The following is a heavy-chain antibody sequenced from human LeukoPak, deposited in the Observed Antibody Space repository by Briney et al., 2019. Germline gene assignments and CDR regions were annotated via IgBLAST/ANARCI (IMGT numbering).Heavy chain of an antibody. CDR1: GGSVNSGSYY. V-gene: IGHV4-61*01. Sequence: PSETLSLTCTVSGGSVNSGSYYWTWIRQPPGKGLEWIGYFYYTGTTNYNPSLKSRVTISIDTSKNHFSLKLTSVTPADTAVYYCARDRKDTAFDYWGQGTLVTVSS. D-gene: IGHD5-18*01. J-gene: IGHJ4*02. CDR3: ARDRKDTAFDY. CDR2: FYYTGTT.